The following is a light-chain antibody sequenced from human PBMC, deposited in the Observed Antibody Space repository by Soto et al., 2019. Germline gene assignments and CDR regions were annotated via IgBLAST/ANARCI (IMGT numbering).Light chain of an antibody. CDR1: QNIIKY. CDR2: DAS. J-gene: IGKJ5*01. Sequence: DIQLTQSPSSLSASVGDRVTITCRASQNIIKYINWYQKKPAQAPKLLIYDASTLPSGIPSRFSGSGFGTDFTLTIGSLQPEDFATYYCQQSYAIVTFGQGTRLEIK. CDR3: QQSYAIVT. V-gene: IGKV1-39*01.